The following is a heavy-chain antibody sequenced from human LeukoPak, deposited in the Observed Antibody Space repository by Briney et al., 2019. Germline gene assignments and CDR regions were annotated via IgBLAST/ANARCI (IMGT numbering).Heavy chain of an antibody. CDR3: AKPSGNCVDY. J-gene: IGHJ4*02. CDR1: GFTFSDYY. Sequence: GGSLRLSCAASGFTFSDYYMSWIRQAPGKGLEWVSYISSSGSTIYYADSVKGRFTIPRDNSQNTLFLQLNSLRPDDTGVYFCAKPSGNCVDYWGQGTLVTVSS. CDR2: ISSSGSTI. D-gene: IGHD1-26*01. V-gene: IGHV3-11*04.